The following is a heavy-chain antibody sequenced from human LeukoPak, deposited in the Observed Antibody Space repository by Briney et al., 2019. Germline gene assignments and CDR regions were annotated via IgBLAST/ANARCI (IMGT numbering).Heavy chain of an antibody. J-gene: IGHJ4*02. CDR1: GFTFSDYY. D-gene: IGHD2/OR15-2a*01. Sequence: PGGSLRLSCGASGFTFSDYYMSWIRQAPGRGLEWVSYISSSSSYTNYADSVKGRFTISRDNSKNTLYLQMSSLRPEDSAVYYCVKTPYSSTWYVGDSWGQGTLVTVSS. CDR2: ISSSSSYT. CDR3: VKTPYSSTWYVGDS. V-gene: IGHV3-11*06.